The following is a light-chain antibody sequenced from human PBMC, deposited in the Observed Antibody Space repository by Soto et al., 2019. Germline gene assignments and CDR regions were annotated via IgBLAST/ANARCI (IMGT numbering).Light chain of an antibody. CDR3: QQYGGSPRIT. Sequence: EIVMTQSPATLSLSPDDGATLFSSASQSVDSNLAWYQQKPGQPPRLLIYGASSRATGIPDRFSGSGSGTDFTLIINRLEPEDVAIYYCQQYGGSPRITFGQGTRLEIK. V-gene: IGKV3-20*01. J-gene: IGKJ5*01. CDR1: QSVDSN. CDR2: GAS.